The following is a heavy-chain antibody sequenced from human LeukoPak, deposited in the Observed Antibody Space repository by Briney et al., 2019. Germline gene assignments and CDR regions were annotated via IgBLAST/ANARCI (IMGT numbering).Heavy chain of an antibody. Sequence: PGGSLRLSCAASGFTFSNYGMHWVRQAPGKGLEWVAVIWYDGSNKNYVDSVKDRFAISRDNYKDTLFMQMNSLRAEDTAVYYCARDRGYCSGSSCYAYFFDYWGQGTLVTVSS. CDR3: ARDRGYCSGSSCYAYFFDY. CDR2: IWYDGSNK. D-gene: IGHD2-15*01. V-gene: IGHV3-33*01. J-gene: IGHJ4*02. CDR1: GFTFSNYG.